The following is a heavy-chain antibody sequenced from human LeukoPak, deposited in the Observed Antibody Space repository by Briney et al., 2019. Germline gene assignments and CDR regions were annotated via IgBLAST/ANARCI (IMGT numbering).Heavy chain of an antibody. V-gene: IGHV3-33*01. CDR1: GFTLSSYG. CDR2: IWYDGSNK. J-gene: IGHJ4*02. D-gene: IGHD3-10*01. Sequence: GRSLRLSCAASGFTLSSYGMHWVRQAPGKGLEWVAVIWYDGSNKYYADSVKGRFTISRDNSKNTLYLQMNSLRAEDTAVYYCARDHADYYGSGSYYNAPGYWGQGTLVTVSS. CDR3: ARDHADYYGSGSYYNAPGY.